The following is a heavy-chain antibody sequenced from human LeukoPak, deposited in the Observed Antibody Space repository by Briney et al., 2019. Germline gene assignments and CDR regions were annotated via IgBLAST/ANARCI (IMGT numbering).Heavy chain of an antibody. J-gene: IGHJ4*02. V-gene: IGHV3-7*01. CDR1: GFTISSYW. CDR3: ARDLHSSSWYLRSNFDY. Sequence: GGSLRLSCAASGFTISSYWMSWVRQAAGKGLEWVANIKQDGGEKYYVDSVKGRFTISRDNAKNSLYLQMNSLRAEDTAVYYCARDLHSSSWYLRSNFDYWGQGTLVTVSS. D-gene: IGHD6-13*01. CDR2: IKQDGGEK.